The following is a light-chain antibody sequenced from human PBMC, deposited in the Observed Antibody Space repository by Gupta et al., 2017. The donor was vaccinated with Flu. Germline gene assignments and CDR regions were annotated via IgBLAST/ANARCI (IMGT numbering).Light chain of an antibody. CDR2: EVS. Sequence: QSALTQPASVSGSPGQSITIYCTGTSSEVGGYNYVSWYQQHPGKAPKLMIYEVSNRTSVVSNRFSGSKSGNTASLTISGLQAEDEADYYCSSYSSSSTYVFGTGTNVTVL. CDR3: SSYSSSSTYV. V-gene: IGLV2-14*01. CDR1: SSEVGGYNY. J-gene: IGLJ1*01.